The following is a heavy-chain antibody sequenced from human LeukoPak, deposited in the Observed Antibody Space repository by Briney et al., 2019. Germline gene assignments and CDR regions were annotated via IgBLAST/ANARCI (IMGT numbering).Heavy chain of an antibody. CDR2: IYYSGST. CDR3: ARDGDDYGGNFDY. CDR1: GGSISSSSYY. Sequence: SETLSLTCTVSGGSISSSSYYWGWIRQPPGKGLEWIGSIYYSGSTYYNPSLKSRVTISVDTSKNQFSLKLSSVTAADTAVYYCARDGDDYGGNFDYWGQGTLVTVSS. D-gene: IGHD4-23*01. J-gene: IGHJ4*02. V-gene: IGHV4-39*07.